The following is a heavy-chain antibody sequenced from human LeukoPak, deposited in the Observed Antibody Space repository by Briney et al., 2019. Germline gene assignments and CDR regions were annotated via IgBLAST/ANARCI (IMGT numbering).Heavy chain of an antibody. D-gene: IGHD5-12*01. CDR1: GFTFSSHG. Sequence: GSLRLSCAASGFTFSSHGMNWVRQAPGKGLEWIGYIYYSGSTNYNPSLKSRVTISVDTSKNQFSLKLSSVTAADTAVYYCARARDIVATIDYWGQGTLVSVSS. V-gene: IGHV4-59*11. CDR2: IYYSGST. CDR3: ARARDIVATIDY. J-gene: IGHJ4*02.